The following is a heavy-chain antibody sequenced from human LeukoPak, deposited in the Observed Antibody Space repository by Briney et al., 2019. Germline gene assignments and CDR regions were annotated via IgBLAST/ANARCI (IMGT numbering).Heavy chain of an antibody. J-gene: IGHJ6*03. CDR2: LYSSGST. V-gene: IGHV3-53*01. Sequence: GGSLRLSCAASGFTVSSNYMSWVHQAPGKGLEGVSVLYSSGSTYYADSVTGRFTISRDNSKNTLYLQMNSLRAAHTAVYYCATSTTCYALSGCYYYYMAGWGKGTTVTVSS. CDR1: GFTVSSNY. CDR3: ATSTTCYALSGCYYYYMAG. D-gene: IGHD2-2*01.